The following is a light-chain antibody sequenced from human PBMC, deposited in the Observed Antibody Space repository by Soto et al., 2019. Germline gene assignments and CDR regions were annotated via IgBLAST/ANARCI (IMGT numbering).Light chain of an antibody. CDR1: QSVSST. J-gene: IGKJ2*01. CDR2: GAS. CDR3: QQYNNWPMYT. Sequence: EIGMTQSPATLSVSPGERATLSCRASQSVSSTLAWYQQKPGQAPRLLIYGASTRATGIPARFSGSGSGTEFTLTISSLQSEDFAVYYCQQYNNWPMYTFGQGTQLEIK. V-gene: IGKV3-15*01.